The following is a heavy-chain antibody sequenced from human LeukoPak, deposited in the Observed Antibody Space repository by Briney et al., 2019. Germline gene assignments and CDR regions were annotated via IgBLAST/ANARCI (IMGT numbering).Heavy chain of an antibody. CDR1: GYSISSGYY. CDR3: ARVRSGGSHDAFDI. V-gene: IGHV4-38-2*02. J-gene: IGHJ3*02. D-gene: IGHD2-15*01. CDR2: IYHSGST. Sequence: PSETLSLTCTVSGYSISSGYYWGWIRQPPGKGLEWIGSIYHSGSTYYNPSLKSRVTISVDTSKNQFSLKLSSVTAADTAVYYCARVRSGGSHDAFDIWGQGTMVTVSP.